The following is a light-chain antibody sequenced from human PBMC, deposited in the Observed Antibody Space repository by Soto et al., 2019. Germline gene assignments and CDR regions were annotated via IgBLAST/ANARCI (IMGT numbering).Light chain of an antibody. CDR1: GSNIGNNY. Sequence: QSVLTQPPSVSAAPGQTVTISCSGSGSNIGNNYVSWYQHLPGAAPKLLIFETNRRPAGIPDRFSGSKAATSATLGITGLQTADEGDYYCASWYNSLSDGRVFGLGTKLTVL. J-gene: IGLJ1*01. CDR2: ETN. V-gene: IGLV1-51*02. CDR3: ASWYNSLSDGRV.